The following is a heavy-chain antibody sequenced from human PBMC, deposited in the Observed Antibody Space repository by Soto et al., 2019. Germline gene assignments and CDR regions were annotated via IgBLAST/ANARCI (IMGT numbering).Heavy chain of an antibody. D-gene: IGHD2-15*01. CDR2: IVVGSGNT. CDR3: AAVTSDNCSGGSCYVLES. CDR1: GFTFTSSA. J-gene: IGHJ4*02. V-gene: IGHV1-58*01. Sequence: SVKVSCKASGFTFTSSAVQWVRQARGQRLEWIGWIVVGSGNTNYAQKFQERVTITRDMSTSTAYMELSSLRSEDTAVYYCAAVTSDNCSGGSCYVLESWGQGTLVTVSS.